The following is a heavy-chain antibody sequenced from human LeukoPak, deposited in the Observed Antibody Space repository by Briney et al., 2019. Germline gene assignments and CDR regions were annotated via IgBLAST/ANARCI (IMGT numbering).Heavy chain of an antibody. D-gene: IGHD6-19*01. J-gene: IGHJ4*02. CDR3: ARDLSSGWYSN. CDR1: GGSISSYY. Sequence: SETLSLTCTVSGGSISSYYWSWIRQPPGKGLEWIGYIYYSGSTNYNPSLKSRVTISVDTSKNQFSLKLSSVTATDTAVYYCARDLSSGWYSNWGQGTLVTVSS. V-gene: IGHV4-59*01. CDR2: IYYSGST.